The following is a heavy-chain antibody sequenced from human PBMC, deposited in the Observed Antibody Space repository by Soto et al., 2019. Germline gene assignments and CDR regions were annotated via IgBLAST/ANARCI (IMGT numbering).Heavy chain of an antibody. CDR1: GYTFTSYY. CDR3: AREGIGYYDSRIHAFDI. D-gene: IGHD3-22*01. CDR2: INPSGGST. J-gene: IGHJ3*02. Sequence: ASVKVSCKASGYTFTSYYMHWVRQAPGQGLEWMGIINPSGGSTSYAQKFQGRVTMTRDTSTSTVYMELSSLRSEDTAVYYCAREGIGYYDSRIHAFDIWGQGTMVTVSS. V-gene: IGHV1-46*01.